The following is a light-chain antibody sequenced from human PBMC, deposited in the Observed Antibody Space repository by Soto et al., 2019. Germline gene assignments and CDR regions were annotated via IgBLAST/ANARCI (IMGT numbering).Light chain of an antibody. Sequence: THPASVSGSPVESVTISCTGTSSDVGGYNYVSWYQQHPGKAPKFMIYDVSNRPSGVSNRFSGSKSGNTASLTISGLQAEEEADYYCSSYTTSNTRQIVFGTGTKVTVL. V-gene: IGLV2-14*03. J-gene: IGLJ1*01. CDR1: SSDVGGYNY. CDR2: DVS. CDR3: SSYTTSNTRQIV.